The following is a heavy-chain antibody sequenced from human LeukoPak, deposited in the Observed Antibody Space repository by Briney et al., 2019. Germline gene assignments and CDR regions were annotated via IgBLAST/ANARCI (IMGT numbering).Heavy chain of an antibody. CDR3: VKHFCTGLDCSLFDS. J-gene: IGHJ4*02. Sequence: GGSLRLSCAASGFTMSHYGVSRVRQAPGKGLEWISGIRSAVETTHYADSVKGRFIISRDNSKNALSLQLNSLRPEDTALYYCVKHFCTGLDCSLFDSWGQGTLVTVSS. V-gene: IGHV3-23*01. CDR1: GFTMSHYG. CDR2: IRSAVETT. D-gene: IGHD3/OR15-3a*01.